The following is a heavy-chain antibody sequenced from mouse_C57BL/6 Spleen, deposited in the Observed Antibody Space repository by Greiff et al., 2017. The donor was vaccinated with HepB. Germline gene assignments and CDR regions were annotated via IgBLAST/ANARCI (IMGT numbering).Heavy chain of an antibody. CDR2: ILPGSGST. Sequence: VQLVESGAELMKPGASVKLSCKATGYTFTGYWIEWVKQRPGHGLEWIGEILPGSGSTNYNEKFKGKATFTADTSSNTAYMQLSSLTTQDSAIYYCARKGITTVVAPYAMDYWGQGTSVTVSS. CDR1: GYTFTGYW. CDR3: ARKGITTVVAPYAMDY. D-gene: IGHD1-1*01. J-gene: IGHJ4*01. V-gene: IGHV1-9*01.